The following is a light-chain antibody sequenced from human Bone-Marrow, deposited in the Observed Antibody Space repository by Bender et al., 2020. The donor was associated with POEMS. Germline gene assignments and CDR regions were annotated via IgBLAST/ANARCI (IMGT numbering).Light chain of an antibody. CDR1: SSDVGRYNY. CDR3: AAWDNSLSGRHVV. V-gene: IGLV2-14*03. J-gene: IGLJ2*01. Sequence: QSALTQPASVSGSPGQSITISCTGTSSDVGRYNYVSWYQQKPGEAPKVLIYDVSKRPSGVSIRFSGSKSDSSASLAISGLRPEDEGDYYCAAWDNSLSGRHVVFGGGTRLTVL. CDR2: DVS.